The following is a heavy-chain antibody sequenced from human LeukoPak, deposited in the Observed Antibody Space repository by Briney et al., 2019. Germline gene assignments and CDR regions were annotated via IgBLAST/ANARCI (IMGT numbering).Heavy chain of an antibody. CDR1: GFTFSSYG. V-gene: IGHV3-30*02. Sequence: GGSLRLSCAASGFTFSSYGMHSVRQAPGKGLEWVAFIRYDGSNKYYADSVKGRFTISRDNSKNTLYLQMNSLRAEDTAVYYCANSPVPPNWFDPWGQGTLVTVSS. CDR3: ANSPVPPNWFDP. CDR2: IRYDGSNK. D-gene: IGHD3-10*01. J-gene: IGHJ5*02.